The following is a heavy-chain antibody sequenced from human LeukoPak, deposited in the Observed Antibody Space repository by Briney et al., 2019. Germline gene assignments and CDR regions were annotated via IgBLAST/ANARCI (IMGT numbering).Heavy chain of an antibody. CDR3: ARGSGEFLEWDATSPKNDY. CDR1: GGSISSGGYY. D-gene: IGHD3-3*01. J-gene: IGHJ4*02. V-gene: IGHV4-31*03. CDR2: IYYSGST. Sequence: PSETLSLTCTVSGGSISSGGYYWSWIRQHPGKGLEWIGYIYYSGSTYYNPSLKSRVTISVDTSKNQFSLKLSSVTAADTAVYYCARGSGEFLEWDATSPKNDYWGQGTLVTVSS.